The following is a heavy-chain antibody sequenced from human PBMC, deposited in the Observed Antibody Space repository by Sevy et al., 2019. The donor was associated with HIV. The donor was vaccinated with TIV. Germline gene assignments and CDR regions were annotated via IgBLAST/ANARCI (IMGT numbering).Heavy chain of an antibody. Sequence: GGSLRLSCAASGFTFSTSTMNWVRQAPGKGLEWVSLMTSSGSYILYADSVKGRFTISRDNAKNSVFLQMNSLRVEDAAVYYCVRDGWNYWGQGTLVTVSS. CDR2: MTSSGSYI. V-gene: IGHV3-21*01. CDR3: VRDGWNY. D-gene: IGHD2-15*01. J-gene: IGHJ4*02. CDR1: GFTFSTST.